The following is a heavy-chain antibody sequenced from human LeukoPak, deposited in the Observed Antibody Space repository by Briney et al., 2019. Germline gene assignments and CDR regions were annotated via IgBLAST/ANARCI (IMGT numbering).Heavy chain of an antibody. CDR3: AKGSGSPYYFDY. D-gene: IGHD3-10*01. CDR2: ISGNGGAT. V-gene: IGHV3-23*01. CDR1: GFTFSSFA. J-gene: IGHJ4*02. Sequence: GGSLRLSCAASGFTFSSFAMTWVRQAPGKGLECVSLISGNGGATYYADSVKGRFTISRDNSKSTLFLQMNSLRADDTAVYYCAKGSGSPYYFDYWGQGTLVTVSS.